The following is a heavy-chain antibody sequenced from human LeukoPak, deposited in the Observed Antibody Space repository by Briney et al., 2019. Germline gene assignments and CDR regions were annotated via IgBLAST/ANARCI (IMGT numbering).Heavy chain of an antibody. CDR2: ISYDGSNK. CDR3: ARDPRAMVEFDY. CDR1: GFTFSSYG. Sequence: GGSLRLSCAASGFTFSSYGMHWVRQAPGKGLEWVAVISYDGSNKYYADSVKGRFTISRDNSKNTLYLQMNSLRAEDTAVYYCARDPRAMVEFDYWGQGTLVTVSS. J-gene: IGHJ4*02. D-gene: IGHD5-18*01. V-gene: IGHV3-30*19.